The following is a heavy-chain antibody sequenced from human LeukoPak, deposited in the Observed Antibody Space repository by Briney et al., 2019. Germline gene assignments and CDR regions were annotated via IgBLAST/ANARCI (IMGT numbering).Heavy chain of an antibody. V-gene: IGHV3-30-3*01. D-gene: IGHD3-3*01. CDR3: AREGGYDSGRYYFDY. Sequence: GGSLRLSCAASGFTFSSYAMHWVRQAPGKGLEWVAVISYDGGNKYYADSVKGRFTISRDNSKNTLYLQMNSLRAEDTAVYYCAREGGYDSGRYYFDYWGQGTLVTVSS. J-gene: IGHJ4*02. CDR2: ISYDGGNK. CDR1: GFTFSSYA.